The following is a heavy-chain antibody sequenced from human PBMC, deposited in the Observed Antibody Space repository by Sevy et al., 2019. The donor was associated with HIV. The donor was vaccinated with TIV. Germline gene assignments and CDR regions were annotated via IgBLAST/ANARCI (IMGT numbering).Heavy chain of an antibody. J-gene: IGHJ4*02. D-gene: IGHD3-10*02. CDR1: GFTFGSYC. CDR3: ARDVRRDSYFDY. V-gene: IGHV3-74*01. Sequence: GGSLRLSCAASGFTFGSYCMHWVRQAPGKGLVWVSRINSDGSSTSYADSVKGRFTISRDNAKNTLYLQMNTLRAEDTAVYYRARDVRRDSYFDYWGQGSLVTVSS. CDR2: INSDGSST.